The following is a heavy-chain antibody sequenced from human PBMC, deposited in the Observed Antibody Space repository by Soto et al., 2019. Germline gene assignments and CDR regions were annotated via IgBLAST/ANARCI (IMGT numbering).Heavy chain of an antibody. J-gene: IGHJ4*02. CDR1: GDSVSSNRAA. CDR3: ASEPPDFHSAFDF. CDR2: TYYRSKWYN. V-gene: IGHV6-1*01. D-gene: IGHD4-4*01. Sequence: PSQTLSLTCAISGDSVSSNRAAWNWIRQSPSRGLEWLGRTYYRSKWYNDYALFVKSRISINPDTSKNQFSLHLNSVTPDDTAVYYCASEPPDFHSAFDFWGQGTPVTVSS.